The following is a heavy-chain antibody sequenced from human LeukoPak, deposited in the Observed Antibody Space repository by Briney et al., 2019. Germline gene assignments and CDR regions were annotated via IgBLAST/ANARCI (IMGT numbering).Heavy chain of an antibody. Sequence: GGSLRLSCAASGFTFSSYWMHWVRQAPGKGLVWVSRINSDGSTTNYADSVKGRFTISRDNAKNTLYMQMNSLRAEDTAVYYCARRSSGSPPYYFDYWGQGTLVTVSS. J-gene: IGHJ4*02. V-gene: IGHV3-74*01. D-gene: IGHD1-26*01. CDR3: ARRSSGSPPYYFDY. CDR2: INSDGSTT. CDR1: GFTFSSYW.